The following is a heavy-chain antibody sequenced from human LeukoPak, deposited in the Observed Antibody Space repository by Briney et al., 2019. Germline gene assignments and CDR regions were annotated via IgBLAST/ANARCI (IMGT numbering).Heavy chain of an antibody. J-gene: IGHJ4*02. D-gene: IGHD3-10*01. CDR2: ISYDGSNK. CDR1: GFTFSSSA. CDR3: ARDGRGP. Sequence: GGSLRLSCAASGFTFSSSAMHWVRQAPGKGLEWVAVISYDGSNKYYADSVKGRFTISRDNSKNTLYLQMNSLRAEDTAVYYCARDGRGPWGQGTLVTVSS. V-gene: IGHV3-30-3*01.